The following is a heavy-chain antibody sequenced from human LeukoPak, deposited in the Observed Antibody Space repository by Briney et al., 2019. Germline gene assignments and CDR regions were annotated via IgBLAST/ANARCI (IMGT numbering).Heavy chain of an antibody. CDR1: GYTFTPYF. CDR2: INPTGGST. D-gene: IGHD1-14*01. V-gene: IGHV1-46*01. J-gene: IGHJ4*02. CDR3: ARDRVIVGGTATYNFDH. Sequence: ASVKVSCKASGYTFTPYFIHWMRQAPGQGLEWMGIINPTGGSTTYAQKFQGRVTVTRDMSTSTVYMELSSQTSEDTAVYYCARDRVIVGGTATYNFDHWGQGTLVTVSS.